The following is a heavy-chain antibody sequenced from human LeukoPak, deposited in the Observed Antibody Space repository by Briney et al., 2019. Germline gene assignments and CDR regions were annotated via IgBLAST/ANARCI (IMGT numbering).Heavy chain of an antibody. D-gene: IGHD1-14*01. CDR2: IRNDGTTT. CDR3: VRLYKIEGADL. V-gene: IGHV3-74*01. CDR1: GFTFSTYW. J-gene: IGHJ2*01. Sequence: AGGSLRLSCAASGFTFSTYWMHWVRQTPGKGLLWVSSIRNDGTTTNYADSVKGRFTIPRDNAKNTLYLQMNSLRAEDTAVYYCVRLYKIEGADLWGRGTLVTVSS.